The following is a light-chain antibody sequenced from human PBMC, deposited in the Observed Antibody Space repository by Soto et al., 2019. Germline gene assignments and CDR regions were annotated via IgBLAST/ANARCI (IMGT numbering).Light chain of an antibody. CDR1: QSVSSSN. CDR2: GAS. Sequence: EIVLTQSPGTLSLSPGERATLSCRASQSVSSSNLAWYQQRPGQAPRLLIYGASSRATAIPDRFSGSGCGTDFTLTISRLEPEEFAIYYCQQYGSSPNTFGGGTKVEIK. CDR3: QQYGSSPNT. J-gene: IGKJ4*01. V-gene: IGKV3-20*01.